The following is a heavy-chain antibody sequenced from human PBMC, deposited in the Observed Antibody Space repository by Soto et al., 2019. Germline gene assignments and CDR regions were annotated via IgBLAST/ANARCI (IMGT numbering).Heavy chain of an antibody. Sequence: GECLKISCKGSGYSFTSYWIGWVRQMPGKGLELMGIIYPGDSDTRYSPSFQGQVTISADKSISTAYLQWSSLKASDTAMYYCARSGGGQKQQQQKYYYGMDVWAQGTTVPVSS. J-gene: IGHJ6*02. V-gene: IGHV5-51*01. CDR3: ARSGGGQKQQQQKYYYGMDV. CDR2: IYPGDSDT. CDR1: GYSFTSYW. D-gene: IGHD6-13*01.